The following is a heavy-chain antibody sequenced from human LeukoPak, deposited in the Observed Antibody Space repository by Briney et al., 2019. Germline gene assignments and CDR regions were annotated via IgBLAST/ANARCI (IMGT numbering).Heavy chain of an antibody. CDR3: ARRWLVYYYFDY. D-gene: IGHD6-19*01. V-gene: IGHV1-18*01. CDR1: GYTFTSYG. Sequence: PGASVKVSCKASGYTFTSYGISWVRQAPGQGLEWMGWISAYNGNTNYAQKLQGRVTMTTDTSTSTAYMELSSLRSEDTAVYYCARRWLVYYYFDYWGQGTLVTVSS. J-gene: IGHJ4*02. CDR2: ISAYNGNT.